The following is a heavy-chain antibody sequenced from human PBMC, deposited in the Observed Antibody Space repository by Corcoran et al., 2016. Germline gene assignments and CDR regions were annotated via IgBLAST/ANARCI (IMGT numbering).Heavy chain of an antibody. J-gene: IGHJ4*02. D-gene: IGHD6-13*01. V-gene: IGHV1-46*01. CDR2: VNPSDGST. Sequence: QVQLVQSGAEVKKPGASVKVSCKASGDTFTSYYMHWVRQAPGQGLEWVGIVNPSDGSTSYAQKFQGRVTMTWDTSTSTLDMELSSLGSEETAVYYCARDGSGSSSWYSGRYWGQGTLVTVSS. CDR3: ARDGSGSSSWYSGRY. CDR1: GDTFTSYY.